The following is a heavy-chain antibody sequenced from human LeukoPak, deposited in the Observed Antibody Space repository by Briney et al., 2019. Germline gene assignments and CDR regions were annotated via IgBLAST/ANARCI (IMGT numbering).Heavy chain of an antibody. V-gene: IGHV4-59*01. CDR2: VDHTGTT. CDR3: ARGRVSSSTWYSTYHYFFYMDF. CDR1: DDSITMYY. J-gene: IGHJ6*03. Sequence: PSETLSLTCTVSDDSITMYYWTWIRQPPGKGLEWIGYVDHTGTTKFNPSLTGRVSISRDTSKNFFSLRLRSVTAADTAVYFCARGRVSSSTWYSTYHYFFYMDFWGKGTTVTVSS. D-gene: IGHD4-11*01.